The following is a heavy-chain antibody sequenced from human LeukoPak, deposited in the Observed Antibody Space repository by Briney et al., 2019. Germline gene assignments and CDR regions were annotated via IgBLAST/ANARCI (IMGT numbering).Heavy chain of an antibody. CDR2: ISGSGYTT. V-gene: IGHV3-23*01. Sequence: GGSLRLSCAASGFTFSSYAMNWVRQAPGRGLEWVSSISGSGYTTHYADSVQGRFTISRDNSNNTLYLQMNSLRVEDTAVYYCAKDMSSEWYGGRDYWGQGTLVTVSS. D-gene: IGHD3-10*01. J-gene: IGHJ4*02. CDR1: GFTFSSYA. CDR3: AKDMSSEWYGGRDY.